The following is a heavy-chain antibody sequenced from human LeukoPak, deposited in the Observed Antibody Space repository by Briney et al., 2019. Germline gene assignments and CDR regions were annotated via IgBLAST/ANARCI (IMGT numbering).Heavy chain of an antibody. CDR3: SRNFLTGGIYYFHY. V-gene: IGHV3-21*03. J-gene: IGHJ4*02. Sequence: PGGSLRLSCAASGFTFSTYSMNWVRQAPGKGLEWVSSVSSSGRHMYYADSAKGRFTISRDNAKNSLYLQMNSLRTEDTAVYFCSRNFLTGGIYYFHYWGPGTLVTVSS. CDR2: VSSSGRHM. CDR1: GFTFSTYS. D-gene: IGHD2/OR15-2a*01.